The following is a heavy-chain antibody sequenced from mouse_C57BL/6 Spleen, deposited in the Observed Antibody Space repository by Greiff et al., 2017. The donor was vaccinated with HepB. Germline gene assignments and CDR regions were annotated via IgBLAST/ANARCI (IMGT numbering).Heavy chain of an antibody. J-gene: IGHJ2*01. D-gene: IGHD6-1*01. CDR2: IDPSDSYT. CDR1: GYTFTSYW. CDR3: ARWAGGLHY. Sequence: QVQLKQPGAELVMPGASVKLSCKASGYTFTSYWMHWVKQRPGQGLEWIGEIDPSDSYTNYNQKFKGKSTLTVDKSSSTAYMQLSSLTSEDSAVYYCARWAGGLHYWGQGTTLTVSS. V-gene: IGHV1-69*01.